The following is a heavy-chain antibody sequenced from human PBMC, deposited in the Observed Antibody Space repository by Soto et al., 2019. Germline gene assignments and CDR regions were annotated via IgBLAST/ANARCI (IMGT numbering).Heavy chain of an antibody. CDR1: GFTFSSYG. CDR2: ISYDGSNK. D-gene: IGHD2-21*02. V-gene: IGHV3-30*18. Sequence: QVQLVESGGGVVQPGRSLRLSCAASGFTFSSYGMHWVRQAAGKGLEWVAVISYDGSNKYYADSVKGRFTISRDNSKNTLYLQMNRLRAEDTAVYYCAKGDCGGDCYTFDAFDIWGQGTMVTVSS. CDR3: AKGDCGGDCYTFDAFDI. J-gene: IGHJ3*02.